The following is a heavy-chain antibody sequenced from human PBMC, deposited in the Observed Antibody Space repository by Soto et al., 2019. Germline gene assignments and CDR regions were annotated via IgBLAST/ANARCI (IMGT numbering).Heavy chain of an antibody. CDR1: GFTFSSYG. D-gene: IGHD6-19*01. CDR2: ISYDGSNK. CDR3: AKDQWGSGDPFDY. V-gene: IGHV3-30*18. Sequence: QVQLVESGGGVVQPGRSLRLSCAASGFTFSSYGMHWVRQAPGKGLEWVAVISYDGSNKYYADSVKGRFTISRDNSKNTLYLQMNSLRAEDTAVYYCAKDQWGSGDPFDYWGQGTLVTVSS. J-gene: IGHJ4*02.